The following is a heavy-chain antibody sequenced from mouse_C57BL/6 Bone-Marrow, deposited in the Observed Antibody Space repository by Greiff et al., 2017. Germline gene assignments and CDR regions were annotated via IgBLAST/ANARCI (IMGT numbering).Heavy chain of an antibody. CDR1: GYTFTGYW. D-gene: IGHD1-1*01. CDR2: ILPGSGST. V-gene: IGHV1-9*01. Sequence: VQLQESGAELMKPGASVKLSCKATGYTFTGYWIEWVKQRPGPGLEWIGEILPGSGSTYYNEKFKGKATFTADTSSKTAYMQLSRLTTEDSAIYYCASQYYFGGSYGAMDYWGQGTSVTVSS. J-gene: IGHJ4*01. CDR3: ASQYYFGGSYGAMDY.